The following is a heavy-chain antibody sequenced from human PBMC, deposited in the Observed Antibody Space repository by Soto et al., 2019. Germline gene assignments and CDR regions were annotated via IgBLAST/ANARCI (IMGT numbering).Heavy chain of an antibody. V-gene: IGHV1-2*04. CDR1: GYTFTGYY. CDR3: GRSPITGSLSY. J-gene: IGHJ4*02. Sequence: ASVKVSCKASGYTFTGYYMHWVRQAPGQGLEWIGWIKPNSGATNYAQKFQGWVTMTSDTSISTAYMELRRLKSDDTAVYYCGRSPITGSLSYWGQGTLVTVSS. D-gene: IGHD1-20*01. CDR2: IKPNSGAT.